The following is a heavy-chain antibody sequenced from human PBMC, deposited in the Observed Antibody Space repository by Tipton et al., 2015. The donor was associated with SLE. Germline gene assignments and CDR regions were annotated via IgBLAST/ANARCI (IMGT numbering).Heavy chain of an antibody. V-gene: IGHV4-61*02. CDR2: IYTSGST. D-gene: IGHD3-3*01. J-gene: IGHJ5*02. CDR3: ATGNPTIFGAVPFT. CDR1: GGSISSGSDY. Sequence: TLSLTCSVSGGSISSGSDYWSWIRQPAGKGLEWIGRIYTSGSTKYNPSLKSRVTISVDTSKSQSSLKLSSVTAADTAVYYCATGNPTIFGAVPFTWGQGTLVTVSS.